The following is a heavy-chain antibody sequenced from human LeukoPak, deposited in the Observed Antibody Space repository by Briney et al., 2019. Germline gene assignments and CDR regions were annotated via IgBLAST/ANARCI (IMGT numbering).Heavy chain of an antibody. CDR1: GYTFTGYY. Sequence: GASVKVSCKASGYTFTGYYMHWVRQAPGQGLEWMGWINPNSGGTNYAQKFQGRVTMTRDTSISTAYMELSRLRSDDTAVYYCARVGITMVRGDAFDIWGQGTMVTVSS. CDR3: ARVGITMVRGDAFDI. CDR2: INPNSGGT. V-gene: IGHV1-2*02. J-gene: IGHJ3*02. D-gene: IGHD3-10*01.